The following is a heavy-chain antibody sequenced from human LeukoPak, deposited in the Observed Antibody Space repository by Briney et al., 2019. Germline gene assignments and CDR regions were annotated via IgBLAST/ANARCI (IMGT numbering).Heavy chain of an antibody. CDR1: GYSISSGYN. V-gene: IGHV4-38-2*02. J-gene: IGHJ5*02. D-gene: IGHD3-16*01. CDR2: IYYSGST. Sequence: SETLSLTCTVSGYSISSGYNWGWIRQPPGKGLEWIGSIYYSGSTHYNPSLKSRVTISVDTSKNQFSLKLSSVTAADTAVYYCAREGSRFLLYNWFDPWGQGTLVTVSS. CDR3: AREGSRFLLYNWFDP.